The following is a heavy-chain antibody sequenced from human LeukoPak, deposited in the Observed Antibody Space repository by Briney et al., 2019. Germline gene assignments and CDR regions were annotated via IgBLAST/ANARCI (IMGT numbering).Heavy chain of an antibody. J-gene: IGHJ3*02. CDR2: IDYSGST. CDR3: ARVIAAAGRIGETDAFDI. Sequence: PSETLSLTCTVSGGSISSSSYFWVWIRQPPGKRLEWLGSIDYSGSTYYYPSLKSRVTISVDTSKNQFSLKLSSVTAADTAVYYCARVIAAAGRIGETDAFDIWGQGTMVTVSS. CDR1: GGSISSSSYF. V-gene: IGHV4-39*07. D-gene: IGHD6-13*01.